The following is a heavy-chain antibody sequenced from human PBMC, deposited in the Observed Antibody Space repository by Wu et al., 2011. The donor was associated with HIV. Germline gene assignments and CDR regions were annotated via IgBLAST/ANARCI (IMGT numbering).Heavy chain of an antibody. J-gene: IGHJ5*02. Sequence: QVHLVQSGAEVKKPGSSVKVSCKASGGTFRSYAFNWVRQAPGQGLEWMGRITPVFGSTDYAQKFQGRVTMTRDTSINTAYMELISLISDDTAVYYCAREAPYPAWGQGTLVTVSS. CDR2: ITPVFGST. CDR3: AREAPYPA. V-gene: IGHV1-69*05. CDR1: GGTFRSYA.